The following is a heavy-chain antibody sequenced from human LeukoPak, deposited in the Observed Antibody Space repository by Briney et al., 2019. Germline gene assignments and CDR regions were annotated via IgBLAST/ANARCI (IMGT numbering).Heavy chain of an antibody. J-gene: IGHJ6*03. Sequence: GGSLRLSCAASGFTFSNYAMHWVRQAPGKGLEWVAVISYDGSNKYYTDSVKGRFTISRDNSKNTLYLQMNSLRAEDTAVYYCEGQYQLDYYYMDVWGKGTTVTVSS. V-gene: IGHV3-30*04. CDR2: ISYDGSNK. D-gene: IGHD2-2*01. CDR3: EGQYQLDYYYMDV. CDR1: GFTFSNYA.